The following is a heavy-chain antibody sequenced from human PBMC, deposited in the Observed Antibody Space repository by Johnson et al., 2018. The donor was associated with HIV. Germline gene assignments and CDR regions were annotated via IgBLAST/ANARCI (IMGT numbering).Heavy chain of an antibody. D-gene: IGHD3-10*01. J-gene: IGHJ3*02. CDR2: MSYDGSTT. V-gene: IGHV3-30*03. Sequence: QVQLVESGGGVVQPGRSLRLSCAASGFTFTNYGMHWVRQAPGKGLQWVAVMSYDGSTTYYADSVKGRFTISRDNSKNTLYLQMNSLRPEETAVYYCTRDADFMGRGVSSGGFCIWGQGTMITVSS. CDR3: TRDADFMGRGVSSGGFCI. CDR1: GFTFTNYG.